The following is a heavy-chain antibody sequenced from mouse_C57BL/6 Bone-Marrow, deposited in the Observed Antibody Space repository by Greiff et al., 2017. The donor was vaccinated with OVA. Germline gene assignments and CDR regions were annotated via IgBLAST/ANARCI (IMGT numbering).Heavy chain of an antibody. Sequence: VQLQQPGAELVRPGTSVKLSCKASGYTFTNYWMHWVKQRPGQGLEWIGVIAPSASYINYNKKFKGRATLTVDTSSSTAYMPLSSLTSEDSAVYYCAHYGSRLYHHYWGQGTSLTVSS. CDR1: GYTFTNYW. CDR2: IAPSASYI. D-gene: IGHD1-1*01. CDR3: AHYGSRLYHHY. J-gene: IGHJ2*02. V-gene: IGHV1-59*01.